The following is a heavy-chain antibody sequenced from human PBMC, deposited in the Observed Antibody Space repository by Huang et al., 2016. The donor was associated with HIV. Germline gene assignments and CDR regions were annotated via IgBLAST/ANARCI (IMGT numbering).Heavy chain of an antibody. J-gene: IGHJ6*02. CDR3: ATKTAGMDI. CDR2: IKQDEIEK. V-gene: IGHV3-7*01. CDR1: TFTFGAYW. D-gene: IGHD1-7*01. Sequence: VESGGRSVQPGGSIKLSCVGSTFTFGAYWMSWVRQPPGKGLEWVANIKQDEIEKYYVDSVKGRFNISRDNARKVLFLEMDNLRVEDTAMYFCATKTAGMDIWGQGTTVTVSS.